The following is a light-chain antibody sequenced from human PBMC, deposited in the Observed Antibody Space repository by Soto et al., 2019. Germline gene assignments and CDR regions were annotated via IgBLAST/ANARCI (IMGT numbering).Light chain of an antibody. V-gene: IGKV1-39*01. J-gene: IGKJ4*01. CDR2: GTS. CDR3: QQSYSIPLT. Sequence: DIQMTQSPSSLSASVGDRVTITCRASQSISTYLNWYHQKPGKAPKLLISGTSILQTGVPSRFSGSGSGTDFTLTISSLHPEDFATYFCQQSYSIPLTFGGGTKVEI. CDR1: QSISTY.